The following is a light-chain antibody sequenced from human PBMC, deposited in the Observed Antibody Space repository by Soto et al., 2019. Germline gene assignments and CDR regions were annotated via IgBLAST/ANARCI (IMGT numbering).Light chain of an antibody. CDR3: SSYTISSTRV. CDR1: SSDVGGYDY. Sequence: QSALTQPASVSGSPGQSITISCTGTSSDVGGYDYVSWYQQHPGKVPKLMIYDVSNRPSGVSSRFSGSKSGNTASLTISGLQAEDEADYYCSSYTISSTRVFGGGTKLTVL. V-gene: IGLV2-14*01. J-gene: IGLJ3*02. CDR2: DVS.